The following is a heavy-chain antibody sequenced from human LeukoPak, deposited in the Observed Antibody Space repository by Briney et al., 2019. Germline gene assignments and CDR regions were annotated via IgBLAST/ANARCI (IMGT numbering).Heavy chain of an antibody. CDR1: GGSITISSYH. CDR3: ARTQHGEFDY. V-gene: IGHV4-39*07. Sequence: SETLSLTCTVSGGSITISSYHWGWIRQAPGKGLEWIVSMYDNGYTYYNPSLESRVTMSIDTSKNQFSLKLSSVTAADTAVYYCARTQHGEFDYWGQGILVTVSS. J-gene: IGHJ4*02. D-gene: IGHD7-27*01. CDR2: MYDNGYT.